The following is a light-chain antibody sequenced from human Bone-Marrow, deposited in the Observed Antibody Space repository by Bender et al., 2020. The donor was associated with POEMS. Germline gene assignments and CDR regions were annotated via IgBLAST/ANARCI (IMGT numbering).Light chain of an antibody. CDR3: SSYTSSNTLVL. J-gene: IGLJ2*01. CDR2: DVS. V-gene: IGLV2-14*02. Sequence: QSALTQPASVSGSPGQSITFSCTGTSSDVGSYNRVSWYQQHPGKAPKLIIYDVSDRPSGVSIRFSGSKSGNTASLTISGLQAEDEADYYCSSYTSSNTLVLFGGGTKLTVL. CDR1: SSDVGSYNR.